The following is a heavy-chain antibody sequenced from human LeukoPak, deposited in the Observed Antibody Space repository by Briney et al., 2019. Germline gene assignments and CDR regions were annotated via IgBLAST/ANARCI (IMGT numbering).Heavy chain of an antibody. Sequence: PGGSLRLSCAASGFTFDDYAMHWVRQAPGKGLVWVSHINGDGSSTTYADSVKGRFTISRDNAKNTLYLQMNSLRAEDTAVYYCARVKVEYSGYDYGLDYWGQGTLVTVSS. CDR3: ARVKVEYSGYDYGLDY. J-gene: IGHJ4*02. V-gene: IGHV3-74*03. CDR1: GFTFDDYA. CDR2: INGDGSST. D-gene: IGHD5-12*01.